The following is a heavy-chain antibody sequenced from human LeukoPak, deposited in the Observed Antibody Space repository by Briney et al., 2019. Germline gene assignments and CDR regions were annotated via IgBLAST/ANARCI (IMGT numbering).Heavy chain of an antibody. CDR2: IHPSGSP. Sequence: SETLSLTRAIYDASFTGYYWSWIRQPPGKGLEWIGEIHPSGSPSYNPSLESRSIISVDASKNQFSLRLHSVTAADTALYFCSRGGDASKAGKYWGQGALVTVSS. CDR1: DASFTGYY. V-gene: IGHV4-34*01. J-gene: IGHJ4*02. CDR3: SRGGDASKAGKY. D-gene: IGHD3-10*01.